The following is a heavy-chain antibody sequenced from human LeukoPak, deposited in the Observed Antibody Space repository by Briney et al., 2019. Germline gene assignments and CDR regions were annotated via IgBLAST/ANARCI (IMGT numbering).Heavy chain of an antibody. CDR2: ISGGGGST. Sequence: GGSLRLSCAASGFTFSSYAMGWVRQAPGKGLEWVSAISGGGGSTYYADSVKGRFTISRDNSKNTLYLQMNSLRAEDTAVYYCAKVRFLEWLATPVSAFDIWGQGTMVTVSS. CDR3: AKVRFLEWLATPVSAFDI. D-gene: IGHD3-3*01. J-gene: IGHJ3*02. V-gene: IGHV3-23*01. CDR1: GFTFSSYA.